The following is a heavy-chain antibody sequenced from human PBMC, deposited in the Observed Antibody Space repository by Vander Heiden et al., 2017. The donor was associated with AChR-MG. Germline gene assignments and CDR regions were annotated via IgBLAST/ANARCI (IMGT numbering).Heavy chain of an antibody. J-gene: IGHJ3*02. CDR1: GYTFTVYY. CDR2: INPNSGGT. V-gene: IGHV1-2*04. CDR3: ARDRSTYYYDSSGYHDAFDI. D-gene: IGHD3-22*01. Sequence: QVQLVQSGAEAKKPGASFNVSCKAPGYTFTVYYMPGVRQAPGQGLEWMGWINPNSGGTNYAQKFQGWVTMTRDTSISTAYMELSRLRSDDTAVYYCARDRSTYYYDSSGYHDAFDIWGQGTMVTVSS.